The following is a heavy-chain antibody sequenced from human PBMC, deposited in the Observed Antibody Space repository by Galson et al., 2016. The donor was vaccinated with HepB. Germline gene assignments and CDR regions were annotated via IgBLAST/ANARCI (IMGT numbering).Heavy chain of an antibody. CDR2: IWPGDADT. V-gene: IGHV5-51*01. CDR3: ARGAGRQATVGKLLDY. D-gene: IGHD4-23*01. Sequence: QSGAEVKKPGESLRISCKGSEYTFTNYWIGWVRQTPGKRLEWMGIIWPGDADTRYSPSFQGQVTMSVDKSINTAYLQWSSLKASDTAMYYCARGAGRQATVGKLLDYWGQGTLVIVSS. CDR1: EYTFTNYW. J-gene: IGHJ4*02.